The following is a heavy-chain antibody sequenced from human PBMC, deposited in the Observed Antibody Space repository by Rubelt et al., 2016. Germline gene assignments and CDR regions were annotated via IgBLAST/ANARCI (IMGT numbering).Heavy chain of an antibody. J-gene: IGHJ6*02. CDR3: ARDSLVRGVPYGMDV. D-gene: IGHD3-10*01. Sequence: EVQLVESGGGLVESGGSLRLSCAASGFTFSNYNMNWVRQAPGKGREWVSFISSSSNYIHYADSVKGRFTISRDNAKNSLYLQMNSLRAEDTAVYYCARDSLVRGVPYGMDVWGQGTTVTVSS. CDR1: GFTFSNYN. V-gene: IGHV3-21*01. CDR2: ISSSSNYI.